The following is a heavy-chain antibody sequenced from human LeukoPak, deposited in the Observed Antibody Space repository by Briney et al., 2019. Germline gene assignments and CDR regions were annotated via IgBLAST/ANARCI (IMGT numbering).Heavy chain of an antibody. V-gene: IGHV4-39*07. J-gene: IGHJ5*02. Sequence: PSETLSLTCTVSDGSISSNTYYWGWIRQPPGKGLEWIGNIYYSGRTYYNPSLKSRVTISVDTSKNQFSLKLSSVTAADTAVYYCASSNRVLKWLAPPRGGWFDPWGQGTLVTVSS. D-gene: IGHD6-19*01. CDR2: IYYSGRT. CDR1: DGSISSNTYY. CDR3: ASSNRVLKWLAPPRGGWFDP.